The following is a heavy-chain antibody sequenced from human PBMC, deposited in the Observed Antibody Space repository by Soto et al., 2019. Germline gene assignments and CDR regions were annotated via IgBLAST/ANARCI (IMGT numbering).Heavy chain of an antibody. V-gene: IGHV3-30*18. CDR2: ISYDGSNK. D-gene: IGHD7-27*01. Sequence: QVQLVESGGGVVQPGRSLRLSCAASGFTFSSYGMHWVRQAPGKGLEWVALISYDGSNKYYADFVKGRFTISRDNSKNTLYLQMNSLRTEDTAGYYCAKDLGHGGRGAFDIWGQGTRVTVSS. CDR3: AKDLGHGGRGAFDI. J-gene: IGHJ3*02. CDR1: GFTFSSYG.